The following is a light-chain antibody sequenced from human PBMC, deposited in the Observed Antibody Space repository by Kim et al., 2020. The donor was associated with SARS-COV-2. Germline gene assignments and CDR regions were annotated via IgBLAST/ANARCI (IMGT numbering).Light chain of an antibody. V-gene: IGKV3-20*01. CDR3: QQYGSSPMYT. CDR1: QSVSSSY. Sequence: SPGEGATLSCRASQSVSSSYLAWYQQKPGQAPRLLIYGASSRATGIPDRFSGSGSGTDFTLTISRLEPEDFAVYYCQQYGSSPMYTFGQGTKLEIK. CDR2: GAS. J-gene: IGKJ2*01.